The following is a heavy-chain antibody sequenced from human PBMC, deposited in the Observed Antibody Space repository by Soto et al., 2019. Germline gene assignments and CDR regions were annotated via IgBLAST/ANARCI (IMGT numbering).Heavy chain of an antibody. V-gene: IGHV4-39*01. D-gene: IGHD3-9*01. CDR3: ARHLYYDILTAYYPNYFDY. J-gene: IGHJ4*02. CDR1: GGSISSRSNF. Sequence: SETLSLTCNVSGGSISSRSNFWGWIRQAPGKGLEWIGSIYYSGSTYYNPSLKSRVTISVDTSKNQFSLKLTSVTAADTAAYFCARHLYYDILTAYYPNYFDYWGQRALDTVSS. CDR2: IYYSGST.